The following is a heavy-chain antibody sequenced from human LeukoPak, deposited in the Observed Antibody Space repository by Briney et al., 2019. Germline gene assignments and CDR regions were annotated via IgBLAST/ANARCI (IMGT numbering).Heavy chain of an antibody. D-gene: IGHD5-12*01. J-gene: IGHJ6*02. CDR1: GGSIRSSSYY. CDR3: ARGLRWLRNSCLDV. V-gene: IGHV4-39*07. Sequence: SETLSLTCTVSGGSIRSSSYYWGWIRQPPGKGLEWIGSKYYSGSTYYNPSLKSRVTISVDTSKNQFSLKLSSVTAADTAVYYCARGLRWLRNSCLDVWGQGTTVTVSS. CDR2: KYYSGST.